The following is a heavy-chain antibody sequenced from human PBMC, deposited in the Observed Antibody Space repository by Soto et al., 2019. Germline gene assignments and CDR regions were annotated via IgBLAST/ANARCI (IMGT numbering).Heavy chain of an antibody. Sequence: SVKVSCKASGGTFSSYAISWVRQAPGQGLEWMGGIIPILGIANYAQKFQGRVTITADKSTSTAYMELSSLRSEDTAVYYCARVSSYSSSWYYFDYWGQGTLVTVSS. CDR3: ARVSSYSSSWYYFDY. V-gene: IGHV1-69*10. CDR1: GGTFSSYA. J-gene: IGHJ4*02. CDR2: IIPILGIA. D-gene: IGHD6-13*01.